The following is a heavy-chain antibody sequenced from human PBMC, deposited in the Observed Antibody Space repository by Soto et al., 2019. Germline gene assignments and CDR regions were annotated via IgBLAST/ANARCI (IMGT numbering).Heavy chain of an antibody. CDR1: GGSISSYY. J-gene: IGHJ4*02. CDR3: ACEFSYYTDSSRHVGFYF. V-gene: IGHV4-59*01. Sequence: SETLSLTCTVSGGSISSYYWSWIRQPPGKGLEWIGYIYYSGSTNYNPSLKSRVTISVDTSKNQFSLKLSSVTAADTAVYYCACEFSYYTDSSRHVGFYFSGPVTLV. CDR2: IYYSGST. D-gene: IGHD3-22*01.